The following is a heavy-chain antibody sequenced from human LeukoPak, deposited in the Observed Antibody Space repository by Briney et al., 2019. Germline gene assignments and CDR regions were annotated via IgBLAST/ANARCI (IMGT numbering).Heavy chain of an antibody. J-gene: IGHJ4*02. CDR3: AREGGPYRPLDY. Sequence: SGTLSLTCGVSGGSISTTNWWTWVRQPPGEGLEWIGEVHLSGRTHYNPSLESRVTMTVDMSENHISLRLTSVTAADTAVYYCAREGGPYRPLDYSGQGTLVTVSS. V-gene: IGHV4-4*02. CDR1: GGSISTTNW. CDR2: VHLSGRT.